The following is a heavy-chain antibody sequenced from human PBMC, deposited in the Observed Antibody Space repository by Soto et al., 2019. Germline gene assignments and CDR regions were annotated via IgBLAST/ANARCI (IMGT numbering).Heavy chain of an antibody. J-gene: IGHJ4*02. CDR2: ISYDGTKK. Sequence: PGGSLRLSCAASGFTFSSYVVPWGLEAPGKGLEWVAVISYDGTKKFFADSVKGRFAVSRDNSNDTVFLQMDSLRAEDTAVYYCAKDFLLWGSFPDPGASDYWGQGTQVTVSS. V-gene: IGHV3-30*18. D-gene: IGHD3-16*01. CDR1: GFTFSSYV. CDR3: AKDFLLWGSFPDPGASDY.